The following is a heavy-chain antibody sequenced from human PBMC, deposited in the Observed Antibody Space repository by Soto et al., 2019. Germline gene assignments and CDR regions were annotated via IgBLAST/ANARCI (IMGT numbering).Heavy chain of an antibody. D-gene: IGHD6-6*01. CDR1: GYTCTGYY. V-gene: IGHV1-2*04. Sequence: ASVKVSCKASGYTCTGYYMHWVLQAPGQGLEWMGWINPNSGGTNYAQKFQGWVTMTRDTSISTAYMELSRLRSDDTAVYYCARDISSSTPQVMDVWGQGTTVTVSS. J-gene: IGHJ6*02. CDR2: INPNSGGT. CDR3: ARDISSSTPQVMDV.